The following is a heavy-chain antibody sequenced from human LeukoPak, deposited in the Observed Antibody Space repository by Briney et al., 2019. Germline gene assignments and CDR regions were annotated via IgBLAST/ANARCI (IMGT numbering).Heavy chain of an antibody. CDR3: ARHPYYDYVWGSSVGEPLDY. CDR1: GGSFSGYY. V-gene: IGHV4-34*01. Sequence: SETLSLTCAVYGGSFSGYYWSWIRQPPGKGLEWIGEINHSGSTNYNPSLKSRVTISVDTSKNQFSLKLSSVTAADTAVYYCARHPYYDYVWGSSVGEPLDYWGQGTLVTVSS. J-gene: IGHJ4*02. CDR2: INHSGST. D-gene: IGHD3-16*01.